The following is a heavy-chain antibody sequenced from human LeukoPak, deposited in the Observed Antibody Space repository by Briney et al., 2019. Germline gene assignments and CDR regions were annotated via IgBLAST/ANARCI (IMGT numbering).Heavy chain of an antibody. CDR1: GYSFTSYW. V-gene: IGHV5-51*01. CDR3: ARPGRGSSGWYGSFDAFDI. CDR2: IYPGDSDT. Sequence: GESLKISCKGSGYSFTSYWIGWVRQMPGKGLEWMGIIYPGDSDTRYSPSFQGQVTISADKSISTAYLQWSSLKASDTAMYYCARPGRGSSGWYGSFDAFDIWGQGTMVTVSS. D-gene: IGHD6-19*01. J-gene: IGHJ3*02.